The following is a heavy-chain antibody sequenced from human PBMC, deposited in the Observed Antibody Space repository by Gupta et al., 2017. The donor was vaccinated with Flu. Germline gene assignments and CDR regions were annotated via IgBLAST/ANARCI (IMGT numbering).Heavy chain of an antibody. D-gene: IGHD5-18*01. J-gene: IGHJ4*02. CDR2: ISGSGGST. CDR3: AKDLPGYSYGYGILDY. CDR1: GFTFSSYA. V-gene: IGHV3-23*01. Sequence: EVQLLESGGGLVQPGGSLRLSCAASGFTFSSYAMSWVRQAPGKGLEWVSAISGSGGSTYYADSVKGRFTISRDNSKNTLYLQMNSLRAEDTAVYYCAKDLPGYSYGYGILDYWGQGTLVTVSS.